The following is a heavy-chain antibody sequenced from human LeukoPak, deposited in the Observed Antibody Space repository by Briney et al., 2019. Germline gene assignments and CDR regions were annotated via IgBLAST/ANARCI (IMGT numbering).Heavy chain of an antibody. Sequence: GGSLRLSCAASGFTFSDYYMSWIRQAPGKGLEWVSYISSSGSTIYYADSVKGRFTISRDNAENSLYLQMNSLRAEDTAVYYCAREVYYDSSGPRFDIWGQGTMVTVSS. CDR3: AREVYYDSSGPRFDI. CDR2: ISSSGSTI. D-gene: IGHD3-22*01. J-gene: IGHJ3*02. V-gene: IGHV3-11*01. CDR1: GFTFSDYY.